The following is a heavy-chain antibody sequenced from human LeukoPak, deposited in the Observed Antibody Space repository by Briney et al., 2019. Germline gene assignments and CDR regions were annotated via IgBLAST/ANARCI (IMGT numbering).Heavy chain of an antibody. CDR1: GGTFSSYA. D-gene: IGHD3-10*01. CDR3: ARGSFTMVRGVIMSYFDY. J-gene: IGHJ4*02. Sequence: SVKVSCKASGGTFSSYAISWVRQAPGQGLEWMGGIIPIFGTANYAQKFQGGVTITTDESTSTAYMELSSLRSEDTAVYYCARGSFTMVRGVIMSYFDYWGQGTLVTVSS. V-gene: IGHV1-69*05. CDR2: IIPIFGTA.